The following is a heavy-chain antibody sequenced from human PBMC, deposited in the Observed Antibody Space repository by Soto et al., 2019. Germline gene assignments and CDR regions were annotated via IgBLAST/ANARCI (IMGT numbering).Heavy chain of an antibody. V-gene: IGHV4-39*01. CDR3: VSAFRQWLEAYPY. CDR1: GGSISSSAYY. J-gene: IGHJ4*02. CDR2: VYYGGSP. Sequence: SETLSLTCTVSGGSISSSAYYWGWIRQPPGKGLEWIGSVYYGGSPYYNPSLKSRVTISVDTSKNQFSLKLSSVTAADTSVFYCVSAFRQWLEAYPYWGQGTPVTVSS. D-gene: IGHD6-19*01.